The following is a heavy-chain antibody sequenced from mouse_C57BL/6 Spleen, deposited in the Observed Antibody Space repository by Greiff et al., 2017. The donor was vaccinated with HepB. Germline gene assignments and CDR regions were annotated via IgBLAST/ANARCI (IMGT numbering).Heavy chain of an antibody. J-gene: IGHJ2*01. D-gene: IGHD1-1*01. CDR2: INPNNGGT. V-gene: IGHV1-26*01. CDR3: ARKGVYYYGSSFDY. CDR1: GYTFTDYY. Sequence: VQLKQSGPELVKPGASVKISCKASGYTFTDYYMNWVKQSHGKSLEWIGDINPNNGGTSYNQKFKGKATLTVDKSSSTAYMELRSLTSEDSAVYYCARKGVYYYGSSFDYWGQGTTLTVSS.